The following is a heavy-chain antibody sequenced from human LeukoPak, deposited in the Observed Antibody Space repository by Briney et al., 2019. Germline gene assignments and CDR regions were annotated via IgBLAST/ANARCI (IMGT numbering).Heavy chain of an antibody. CDR1: GFTVSSNY. Sequence: GGSLRLSCAASGFTVSSNYMSWVRQAPGKGLEWVSVIYSGGSTYYADSVKGRFTISRDNSKNTLYLQMNSLRAEDTAVYYCARGGRGVLLWFGEFDYWGQGTLVTVSS. CDR3: ARGGRGVLLWFGEFDY. CDR2: IYSGGST. V-gene: IGHV3-66*01. D-gene: IGHD3-10*01. J-gene: IGHJ4*02.